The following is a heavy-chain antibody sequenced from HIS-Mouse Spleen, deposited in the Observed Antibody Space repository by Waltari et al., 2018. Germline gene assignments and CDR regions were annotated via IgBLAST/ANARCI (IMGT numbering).Heavy chain of an antibody. D-gene: IGHD1-7*01. J-gene: IGHJ6*02. CDR2: ISYDGSNK. CDR1: GFTFSSYA. Sequence: QVQLVESGGGVVQPGRSLRLSCAASGFTFSSYAMHWVRQAPGKGPEWVAVISYDGSNKYYADAVKGRFTISRDNSKNTLYLQMNSLRAEDTAVYYCARDGPRRDITGTPYYYYGMDVWGQGTTVTVSS. CDR3: ARDGPRRDITGTPYYYYGMDV. V-gene: IGHV3-30*04.